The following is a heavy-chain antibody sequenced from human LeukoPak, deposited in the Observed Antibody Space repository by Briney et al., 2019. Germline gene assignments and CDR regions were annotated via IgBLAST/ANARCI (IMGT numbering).Heavy chain of an antibody. V-gene: IGHV1-2*02. J-gene: IGHJ4*02. CDR3: ARGWYYYDSSGYYYFDY. CDR1: GYTFTGYY. CDR2: INPNSGGT. Sequence: ASVKVSCKASGYTFTGYYMHWLRQAPAQGLEWMGWINPNSGGTNYAQKFQGRVTMTRDTSISTAYMELSRLRSDDTAVYYCARGWYYYDSSGYYYFDYWGQGTLVTVSS. D-gene: IGHD3-22*01.